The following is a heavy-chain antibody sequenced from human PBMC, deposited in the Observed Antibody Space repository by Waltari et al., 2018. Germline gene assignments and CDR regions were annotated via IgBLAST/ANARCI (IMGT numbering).Heavy chain of an antibody. Sequence: EVQLVESGGDLVQPGGCLRLSGAASGFPLSRYCMTGVRQAPGKGLEWVANIQRDGNGKYYADSVKGRFTISRDNAKNSLYLQMNSLRAEDTAVYYCARAYSGSYETWGQGTLVTVSS. CDR2: IQRDGNGK. J-gene: IGHJ3*01. V-gene: IGHV3-7*01. CDR1: GFPLSRYC. D-gene: IGHD1-26*01. CDR3: ARAYSGSYET.